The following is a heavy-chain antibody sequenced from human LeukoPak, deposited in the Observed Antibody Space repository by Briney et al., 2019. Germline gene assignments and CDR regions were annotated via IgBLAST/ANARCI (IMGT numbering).Heavy chain of an antibody. D-gene: IGHD2-15*01. CDR2: IYYTGRI. CDR3: ARGARWWDY. J-gene: IGHJ4*02. V-gene: IGHV4-59*11. Sequence: PSEPLSLTCTVSGGPISSHYWSWIRQPPGEGLEWIGYIYYTGRINYNPSLKSRVTLSLDTYKNQFSLTLTSVTAADTAVYYCARGARWWDYWGQGTLVTLPS. CDR1: GGPISSHY.